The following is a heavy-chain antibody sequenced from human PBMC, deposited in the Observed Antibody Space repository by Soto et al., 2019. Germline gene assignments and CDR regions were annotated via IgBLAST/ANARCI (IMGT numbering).Heavy chain of an antibody. D-gene: IGHD6-6*01. CDR1: WYRFTSYW. CDR2: IYPGDSDT. J-gene: IGHJ5*02. CDR3: ARRCSSSRDVANWFDP. Sequence: GESLKSSCQGSWYRFTSYWIGWVRQTPATGLEWKGIIYPGDSDTRYSPSFQGQLTISADKSISTAYLQWSSLKASDTAMYYCARRCSSSRDVANWFDPWGQGTLVTVSS. V-gene: IGHV5-51*01.